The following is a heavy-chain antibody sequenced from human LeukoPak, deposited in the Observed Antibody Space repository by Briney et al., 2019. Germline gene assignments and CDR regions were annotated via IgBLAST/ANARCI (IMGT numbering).Heavy chain of an antibody. Sequence: GGSLRLSCAASGFTFSSYAMSWVRQAPGKGLEWVSAISGSGGSTYYADSVKGRFTITRDNSKNTLYLQMNILRAEDTAVYYCAKEGGRLLYYFDYWGQGTLVTVSS. CDR3: AKEGGRLLYYFDY. CDR1: GFTFSSYA. CDR2: ISGSGGST. D-gene: IGHD2/OR15-2a*01. J-gene: IGHJ4*02. V-gene: IGHV3-23*01.